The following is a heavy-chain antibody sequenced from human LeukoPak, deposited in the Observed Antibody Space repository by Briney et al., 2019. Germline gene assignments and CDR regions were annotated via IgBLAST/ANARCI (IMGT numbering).Heavy chain of an antibody. CDR2: IYYNGNT. D-gene: IGHD6-6*01. V-gene: IGHV4-31*03. J-gene: IGHJ4*02. CDR1: GDSIRSGLYY. CDR3: ARIRSSGSHFDY. Sequence: PSETLSLTCTVSGDSIRSGLYYWSWIRQHPGRGLEWIAYIYYNGNTYFNPSLKSRITISVDTSKNQFSLKLNSVTAADTAVYYCARIRSSGSHFDYWGQGNPGHRLL.